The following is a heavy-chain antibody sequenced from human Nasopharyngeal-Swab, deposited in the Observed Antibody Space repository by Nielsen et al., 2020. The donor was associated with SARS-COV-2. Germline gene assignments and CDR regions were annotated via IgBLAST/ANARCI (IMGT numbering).Heavy chain of an antibody. Sequence: SVKVSCKASGGTFCSYAISWVRQAPGQGLEWMGGIIPIFGTANYAQKFQGRVTITADESTSTAYMELSSLRSEDTAVYYCARDAKAAADYFDYWGQGTLVTVSS. J-gene: IGHJ4*02. CDR1: GGTFCSYA. D-gene: IGHD6-13*01. V-gene: IGHV1-69*13. CDR3: ARDAKAAADYFDY. CDR2: IIPIFGTA.